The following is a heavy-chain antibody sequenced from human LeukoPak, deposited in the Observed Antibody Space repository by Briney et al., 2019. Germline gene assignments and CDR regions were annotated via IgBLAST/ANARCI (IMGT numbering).Heavy chain of an antibody. CDR3: ARGGYSSSWYGLY. V-gene: IGHV3-30*02. Sequence: GGSLRLXCAASGFTFSSYGMHWGRQAPGKGLEWVAFIRYDGSNKYYADSVKGRFTISRDNSKNTLYLQMNSLRAEDTAVYYCARGGYSSSWYGLYWGQGTLVTVSS. D-gene: IGHD6-19*01. CDR2: IRYDGSNK. CDR1: GFTFSSYG. J-gene: IGHJ4*02.